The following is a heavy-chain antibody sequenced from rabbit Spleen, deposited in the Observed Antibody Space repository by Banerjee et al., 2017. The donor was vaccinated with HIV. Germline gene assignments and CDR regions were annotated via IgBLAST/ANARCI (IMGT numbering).Heavy chain of an antibody. J-gene: IGHJ2*01. D-gene: IGHD1-1*01. CDR2: IDTNDGDT. CDR3: ARNYVNAFDP. Sequence: QQQLEESGGGLVKPGGTLTLTCKASGIDFSSYYYMCWVRQAPGKGLEWIACIDTNDGDTDYANWPKGRFTISKTSSTTVTLQMTSLTAADTATYFCARNYVNAFDPWGQGTLVTVS. CDR1: GIDFSSYYY. V-gene: IGHV1S45*01.